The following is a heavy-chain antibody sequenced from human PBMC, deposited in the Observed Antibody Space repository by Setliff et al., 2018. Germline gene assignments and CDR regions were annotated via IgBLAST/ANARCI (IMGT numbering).Heavy chain of an antibody. CDR3: ATSWGATPFDY. J-gene: IGHJ4*02. CDR2: INPSGGLT. D-gene: IGHD1-26*01. CDR1: GYTLTNYY. V-gene: IGHV1-46*01. Sequence: GASVKVSCKASGYTLTNYYMHWVRQAPGQGLEWMGIINPSGGLTRYAQKLQGRVTMTTDTSTSTAYMELRSLRSDDTAVYYCATSWGATPFDYWGQGTLVTVSS.